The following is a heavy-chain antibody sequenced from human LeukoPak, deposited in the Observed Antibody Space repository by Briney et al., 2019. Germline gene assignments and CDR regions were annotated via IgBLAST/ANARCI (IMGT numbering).Heavy chain of an antibody. D-gene: IGHD7-27*01. CDR1: GYSFISFW. J-gene: IGHJ3*02. CDR2: IYPGDSDT. Sequence: GESLKISCKGSGYSFISFWIAWVRQMPGKGLEWMGIIYPGDSDTRCSPSFKGQVTISDDKSISTAYLQWSSLKASDTAMYYCARLNWGAFDIWGQGTMVTVSS. CDR3: ARLNWGAFDI. V-gene: IGHV5-51*01.